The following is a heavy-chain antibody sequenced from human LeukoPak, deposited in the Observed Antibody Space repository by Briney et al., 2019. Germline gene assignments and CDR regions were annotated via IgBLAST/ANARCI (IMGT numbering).Heavy chain of an antibody. CDR3: AMYHYDSSGPYVGAFDI. Sequence: ASVKVSCKASGYTFINYAMHWVRQAPGQRLEWMGWINAGNGNTKFSQKFQGRVTMTRDTSISTAYMELSSLRSEDTAMYYCAMYHYDSSGPYVGAFDIWGQGTMVTVSS. V-gene: IGHV1-3*01. J-gene: IGHJ3*02. D-gene: IGHD3-22*01. CDR2: INAGNGNT. CDR1: GYTFINYA.